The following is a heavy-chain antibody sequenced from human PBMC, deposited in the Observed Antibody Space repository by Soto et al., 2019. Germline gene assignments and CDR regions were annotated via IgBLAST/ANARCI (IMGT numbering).Heavy chain of an antibody. CDR3: AKNYSTSGDY. Sequence: QVQLVESGGGLVKPGGSLRLSCAASGFTFSDHYMTWIRQAPGEGLEWVSYISSSGNTKYYADSVKGRFTISRDNAKNSLYVQMNSLRVEDTAVYYCAKNYSTSGDYWGQGTLVTVSS. V-gene: IGHV3-11*01. J-gene: IGHJ4*02. CDR2: ISSSGNTK. D-gene: IGHD6-6*01. CDR1: GFTFSDHY.